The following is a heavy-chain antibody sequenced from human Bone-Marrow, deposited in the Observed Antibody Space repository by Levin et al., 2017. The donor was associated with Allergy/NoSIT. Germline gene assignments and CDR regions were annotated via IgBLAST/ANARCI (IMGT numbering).Heavy chain of an antibody. D-gene: IGHD5-18*01. CDR3: SHIGTYNYGCVGGMDP. CDR1: GFSLSTSGVS. Sequence: VSGPTLVKPTQTLTLTCTFSGFSLSTSGVSVGWFRQPPGKALEWLAVIYWDDDKRYSPSLKSRRTVTKDTSRNQVVLTLTNMDTVDTATYYWSHIGTYNYGCVGGMDPWGQGALVLVSS. V-gene: IGHV2-5*02. J-gene: IGHJ5*02. CDR2: IYWDDDK.